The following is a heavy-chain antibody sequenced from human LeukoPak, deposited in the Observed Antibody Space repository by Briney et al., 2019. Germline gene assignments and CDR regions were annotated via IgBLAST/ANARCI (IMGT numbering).Heavy chain of an antibody. D-gene: IGHD4-17*01. V-gene: IGHV5-51*01. CDR3: ARQFAVSWFDP. Sequence: GESLKISCKGSGYSFTSYWIGCVRQMLGKGLEWMGIIYPGDSDTRYSPSFQGQVTISADKSISTAYLQWSSLKASDTAMYYCARQFAVSWFDPWGQGTLVTVSS. CDR1: GYSFTSYW. CDR2: IYPGDSDT. J-gene: IGHJ5*02.